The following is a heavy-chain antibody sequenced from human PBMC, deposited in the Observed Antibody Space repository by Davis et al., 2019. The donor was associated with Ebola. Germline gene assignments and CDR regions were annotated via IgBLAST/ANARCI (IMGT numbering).Heavy chain of an antibody. CDR1: GFSLRNVRMG. CDR3: ARIRNYDYWSAYSVNDAFDV. Sequence: SGPTLVKPTETLTLTCTVSGFSLRNVRMGVSWIRQPPGKALEWLAHIFSNDEKSYRTSLQSRLTISKDTSKSQVILTMTNMDPVDTATYFCARIRNYDYWSAYSVNDAFDVWGLGTKVIVSS. D-gene: IGHD3-3*01. CDR2: IFSNDEK. V-gene: IGHV2-26*01. J-gene: IGHJ3*01.